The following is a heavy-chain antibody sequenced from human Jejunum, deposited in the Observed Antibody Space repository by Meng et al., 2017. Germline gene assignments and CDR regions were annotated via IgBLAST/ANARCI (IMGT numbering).Heavy chain of an antibody. CDR2: VYHSGST. Sequence: VQVQESGPVLLKPSETLSLTCAVSGGSIESNNWWTWIRQPPGQGLEWIGEVYHSGSTHYNPSLQSRVTISIDNSKNRFSLSLNSVTAADTAIYYCARADYVRYFDLWGRGTLVTVSS. CDR3: ARADYVRYFDL. V-gene: IGHV4-4*02. D-gene: IGHD3-10*02. CDR1: GGSIESNNW. J-gene: IGHJ2*01.